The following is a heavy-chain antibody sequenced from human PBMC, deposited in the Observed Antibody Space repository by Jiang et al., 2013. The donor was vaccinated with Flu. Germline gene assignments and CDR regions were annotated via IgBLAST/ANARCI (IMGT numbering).Heavy chain of an antibody. CDR2: IYYSGST. CDR1: GGSISSYY. J-gene: IGHJ4*02. Sequence: CTVSGGSISSYYWSWIRQPPGKGLEWIGYIYYSGSTNYNPSLKSRVTISVDTSKNQFSLKLSSVTAADTAVYYCARQVGGIIAGSFDYWGQGTLVTVSS. CDR3: ARQVGGIIAGSFDY. V-gene: IGHV4-59*01. D-gene: IGHD2-15*01.